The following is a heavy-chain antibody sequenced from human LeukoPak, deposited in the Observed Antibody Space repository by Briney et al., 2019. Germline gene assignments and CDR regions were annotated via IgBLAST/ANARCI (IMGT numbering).Heavy chain of an antibody. J-gene: IGHJ3*02. CDR2: IYPGDSDT. D-gene: IGHD6-6*01. Sequence: GESLKICCKGSGYNFASQWIAWVHQMPGKGLEWMGIIYPGDSDTHLRPSLEGQVTISADKSISTAYLQWSSLRASDTAMYYCARRVAVAAPRGPFDIWGQGTMVTVSS. CDR1: GYNFASQW. V-gene: IGHV5-51*07. CDR3: ARRVAVAAPRGPFDI.